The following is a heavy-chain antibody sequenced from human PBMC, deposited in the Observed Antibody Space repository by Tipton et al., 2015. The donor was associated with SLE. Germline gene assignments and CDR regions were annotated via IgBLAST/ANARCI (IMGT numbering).Heavy chain of an antibody. J-gene: IGHJ4*02. CDR3: ARDREQQLYFDY. CDR1: GFTFSSYS. Sequence: SLRLSCAASGFTFSSYSMNWVRQAPGKGLEWVSSISSSSSYIYYADSVKGRFTISRDNAKNPLYLQMNSLRAEDTAVYYCARDREQQLYFDYWGQGTLVTVSS. CDR2: ISSSSSYI. V-gene: IGHV3-21*01. D-gene: IGHD6-13*01.